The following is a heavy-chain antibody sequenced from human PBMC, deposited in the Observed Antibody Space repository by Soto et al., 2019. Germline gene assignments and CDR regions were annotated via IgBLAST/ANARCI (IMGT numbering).Heavy chain of an antibody. V-gene: IGHV1-8*01. D-gene: IGHD6-13*01. CDR1: GYTFTSYD. J-gene: IGHJ5*02. CDR3: ARPKTVTGIAAAGGNWFGP. Sequence: ASVKVSCKASGYTFTSYDINWVRQATGQGLEWMGWMNPNSGNTGYAQKFQGRVTMTRNTSISTAYMELSSLRSEDTAVYYCARPKTVTGIAAAGGNWFGPWGQGTLVTVSS. CDR2: MNPNSGNT.